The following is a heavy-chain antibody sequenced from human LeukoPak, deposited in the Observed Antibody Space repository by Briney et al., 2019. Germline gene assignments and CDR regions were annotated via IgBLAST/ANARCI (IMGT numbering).Heavy chain of an antibody. CDR2: IKQDGSQR. CDR3: ARRGGSSSRRSPIDY. V-gene: IGHV3-7*01. Sequence: GGSLRLSCAASGFNFNKYDMTWARQAPGKGPEWVASIKQDGSQRYYVDSVRGRFTISRDNAKNSLFLQMNGLRAEDTAVYYCARRGGSSSRRSPIDYWGQGTLVTVSS. D-gene: IGHD6-6*01. CDR1: GFNFNKYD. J-gene: IGHJ4*02.